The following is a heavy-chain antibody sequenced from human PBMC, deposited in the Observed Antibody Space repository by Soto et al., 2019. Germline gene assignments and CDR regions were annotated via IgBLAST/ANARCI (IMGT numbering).Heavy chain of an antibody. Sequence: GGSLRLSCVVSGVTFSHSWMSWVRQTPGKGLEWVGRIKSKVDGATTDYAAPVKGRFTVSRDDSKNMLYLQMGSLKIDDTAVYYCAADLPGHGGGYEFDFWGQGTLVTVSS. J-gene: IGHJ4*01. D-gene: IGHD2-15*01. CDR1: GVTFSHSW. CDR3: AADLPGHGGGYEFDF. V-gene: IGHV3-15*01. CDR2: IKSKVDGATT.